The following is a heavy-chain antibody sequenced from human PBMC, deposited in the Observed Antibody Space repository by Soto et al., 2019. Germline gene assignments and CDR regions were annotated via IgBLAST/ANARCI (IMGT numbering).Heavy chain of an antibody. D-gene: IGHD3-3*01. J-gene: IGHJ4*02. CDR3: TTVHRITIFGVVITTFDY. CDR2: IKSKTDGGTT. CDR1: GFTFSNAW. V-gene: IGHV3-15*01. Sequence: GGSLRLSCAASGFTFSNAWMSWVRQAPGKGLEWVGRIKSKTDGGTTDYAAPVKGRFTISRDDSKNTLYLQMNSLKTEDTAVYYCTTVHRITIFGVVITTFDYWGQGTLVTSPQ.